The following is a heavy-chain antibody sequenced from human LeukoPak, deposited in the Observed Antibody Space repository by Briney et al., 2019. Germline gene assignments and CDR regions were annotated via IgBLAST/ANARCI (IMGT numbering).Heavy chain of an antibody. J-gene: IGHJ4*02. CDR2: IYSGGTT. D-gene: IGHD3-16*01. CDR1: GFSVSSNY. CDR3: ARGAFGLESFDY. V-gene: IGHV3-66*02. Sequence: GGSLRLSCAASGFSVSSNYMNWVRQAPGKGLEWVSVIYSGGTTYYADSVKGRFTISRDNSKNTLYLQMNSLRTEDTGVYYCARGAFGLESFDYWGQGTLVTVSS.